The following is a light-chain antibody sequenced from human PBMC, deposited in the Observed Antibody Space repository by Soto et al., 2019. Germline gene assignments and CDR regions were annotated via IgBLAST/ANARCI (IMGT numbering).Light chain of an antibody. CDR3: CSYTGSIYV. Sequence: QSALTQPRSVSGSPGQSVAISCTGTSSDVGGYNYVSWYRQHPGRAPKLLLYDVTKRPSGVPDRFSGSKSGNTASLTISGLQADDEADYYCCSYTGSIYVFGTGTKLTVL. CDR1: SSDVGGYNY. J-gene: IGLJ1*01. V-gene: IGLV2-11*01. CDR2: DVT.